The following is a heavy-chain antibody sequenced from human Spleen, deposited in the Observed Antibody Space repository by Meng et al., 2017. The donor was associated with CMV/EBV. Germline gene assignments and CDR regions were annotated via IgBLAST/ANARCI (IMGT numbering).Heavy chain of an antibody. CDR3: ARKMSLAATGNYYGMDV. D-gene: IGHD6-25*01. V-gene: IGHV1-18*01. CDR2: ISGYNGNT. J-gene: IGHJ6*02. Sequence: ASVKVSCKASGYTFTNYAISWVRQAPGQGHEWMGWISGYNGNTNYAQRLQGRVTMTTDTSTSTAYMELRSLRSEDTAVYYCARKMSLAATGNYYGMDVWGQGTTVTVSS. CDR1: GYTFTNYA.